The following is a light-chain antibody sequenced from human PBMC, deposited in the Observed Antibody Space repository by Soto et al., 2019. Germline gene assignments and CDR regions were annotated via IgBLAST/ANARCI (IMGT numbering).Light chain of an antibody. V-gene: IGKV3-20*01. CDR3: QQYGSSPRT. CDR1: QSVSNNY. J-gene: IGKJ1*01. CDR2: GAS. Sequence: EIVLTQSPGTLSLSPGERVTLSCRASQSVSNNYLAWYRLKPGQAPRLLIYGASSRATGIPDRFSGSGSGTDFTLTISRLEPEDFAVYYCQQYGSSPRTFGQGTKVEI.